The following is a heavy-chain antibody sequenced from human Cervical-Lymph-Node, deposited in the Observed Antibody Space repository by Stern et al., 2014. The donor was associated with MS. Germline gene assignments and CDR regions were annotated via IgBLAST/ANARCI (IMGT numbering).Heavy chain of an antibody. CDR2: ISHDGDTI. CDR3: ARATPGTPAY. CDR1: GFDFSDYY. V-gene: IGHV3-11*01. Sequence: VHLVESGGGSVKPGGSLRLSCAASGFDFSDYYMSWIRQAPGKGLEWVSYISHDGDTIYYADSVNGRFTVSRDNAKKSLSLQMSSLRADDTAVYYCARATPGTPAYWGQGTLVIVSS. D-gene: IGHD6-13*01. J-gene: IGHJ4*02.